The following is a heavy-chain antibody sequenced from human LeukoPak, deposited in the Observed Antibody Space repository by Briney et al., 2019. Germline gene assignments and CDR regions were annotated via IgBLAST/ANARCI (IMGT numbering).Heavy chain of an antibody. CDR2: IRSKIYGGTP. J-gene: IGHJ4*02. V-gene: IGHV3-49*04. CDR3: TRDQTPYY. Sequence: PGGSLRLSCAASGFTFSRYAMSWVSQAPGKWLEWVGFIRSKIYGGTPEYAASVKGRFTISRDDSKGVAYLQMNSLKTEDTAVYYCTRDQTPYYWGQGTLVTVAS. CDR1: GFTFSRYA.